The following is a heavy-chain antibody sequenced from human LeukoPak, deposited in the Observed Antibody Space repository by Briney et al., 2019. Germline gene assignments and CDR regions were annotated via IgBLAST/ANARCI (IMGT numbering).Heavy chain of an antibody. V-gene: IGHV4-34*01. Sequence: PSETLSLTCAVYGGSFSGYYWSWIRQPPGKGLEWIGEINHSGSTSYNPSLKSRVAISVDTSKNQFSLKLNSVTAADTAVYYCARGQTYYDILTGYYFDYWGQGTLVTVSS. D-gene: IGHD3-9*01. J-gene: IGHJ4*02. CDR2: INHSGST. CDR3: ARGQTYYDILTGYYFDY. CDR1: GGSFSGYY.